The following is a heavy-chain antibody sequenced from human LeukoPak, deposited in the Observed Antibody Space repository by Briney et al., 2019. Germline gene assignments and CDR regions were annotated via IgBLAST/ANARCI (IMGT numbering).Heavy chain of an antibody. Sequence: GGSLRLSCATSGFTFSTYWMTWVRQAPGKGLEWVANIKQDGSEMFYVDSVKGRFTISRDNSKNTLYLQMNSLRAEDTALYYCAKDHDYYASGPIWGQGTMVTVSS. D-gene: IGHD3-10*01. V-gene: IGHV3-7*05. CDR3: AKDHDYYASGPI. CDR1: GFTFSTYW. CDR2: IKQDGSEM. J-gene: IGHJ3*02.